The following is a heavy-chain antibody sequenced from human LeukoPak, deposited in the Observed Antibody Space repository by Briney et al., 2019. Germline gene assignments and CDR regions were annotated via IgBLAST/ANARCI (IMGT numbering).Heavy chain of an antibody. CDR2: ISSSSSYI. V-gene: IGHV3-21*01. CDR1: GFTFSSYS. CDR3: ARSAAAGLKDAFDI. D-gene: IGHD6-13*01. J-gene: IGHJ3*02. Sequence: GGSLRLSCTASGFTFSSYSMNWVRQAPGKGLEWVSSISSSSSYIYYADSVKGRFTISRDNAKNSLYLQMNSLRAEDTAVYYCARSAAAGLKDAFDIWGQGTMVTVSS.